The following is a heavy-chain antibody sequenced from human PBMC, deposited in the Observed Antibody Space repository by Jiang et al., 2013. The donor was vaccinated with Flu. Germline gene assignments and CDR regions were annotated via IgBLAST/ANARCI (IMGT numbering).Heavy chain of an antibody. CDR2: IYYSGST. V-gene: IGHV4-39*07. D-gene: IGHD6-19*01. Sequence: GLVKPSETLSLTCTVSGGSISSSSYYWGWIRQPPGKGLEWIGSIYYSGSTYYNPSLKSRVTISVDTSKNQFSLKLSSVTAADTAVYYCAKGAGKEYFDYWGQGTLVTVSS. CDR1: GGSISSSSYY. CDR3: AKGAGKEYFDY. J-gene: IGHJ4*02.